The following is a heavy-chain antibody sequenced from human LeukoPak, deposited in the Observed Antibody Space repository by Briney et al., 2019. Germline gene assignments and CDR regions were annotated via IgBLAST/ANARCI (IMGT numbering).Heavy chain of an antibody. J-gene: IGHJ5*02. CDR1: GYTFTDYY. CDR2: INPNSGGT. D-gene: IGHD2-2*01. CDR3: ARDLCSSTSCYWFDP. V-gene: IGHV1-2*02. Sequence: ASVKVSCKASGYTFTDYYMHWVRQAPGQGLEWMGWINPNSGGTNYAQKFQGRVTMTRDTSISTAYMELSRLRSDDTAVYYCARDLCSSTSCYWFDPWGQGTLVTVSS.